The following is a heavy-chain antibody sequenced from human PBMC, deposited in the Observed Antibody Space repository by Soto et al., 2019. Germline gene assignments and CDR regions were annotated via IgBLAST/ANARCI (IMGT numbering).Heavy chain of an antibody. V-gene: IGHV4-34*01. CDR3: ARGDILTGYSS. CDR2: INHRGST. J-gene: IGHJ5*02. CDR1: GGSFSGYY. D-gene: IGHD3-9*01. Sequence: PSETLSLTCAVYGGSFSGYYWSWIRQPPGKGLEWIGEINHRGSTNYSPSLKSRVIISVDTSKNQFSLKLSSVTAADTAVYYCARGDILTGYSSWGQGTLVTVSS.